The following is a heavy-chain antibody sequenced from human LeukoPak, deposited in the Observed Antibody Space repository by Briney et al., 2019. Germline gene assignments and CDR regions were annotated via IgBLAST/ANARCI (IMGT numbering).Heavy chain of an antibody. V-gene: IGHV4-38-2*02. CDR1: GYSISSGYY. J-gene: IGHJ4*02. CDR2: INHSGST. Sequence: PSETLSLTCTVSGYSISSGYYWGWIRQPPGKGLEWIGEINHSGSTNYNPSLKSRVTISVDTSKNQFSLKLSSVTAADTAVYYCARGHGLWFGESPINFDYWGQGTLVTVSS. D-gene: IGHD3-10*01. CDR3: ARGHGLWFGESPINFDY.